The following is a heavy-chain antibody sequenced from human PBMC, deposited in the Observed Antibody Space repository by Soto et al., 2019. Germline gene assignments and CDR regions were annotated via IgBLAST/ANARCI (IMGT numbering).Heavy chain of an antibody. Sequence: PSETLSLTCAVSGGSISSANWWTWVRQPPGKELEWIGEIYHGGSTSYNPSLKSRVTLSLDKFKNHFSLNLTSVTAADTAVYYCARLSFSYRVDDWGQGTTVTVSS. V-gene: IGHV4-4*02. J-gene: IGHJ6*02. CDR3: ARLSFSYRVDD. CDR2: IYHGGST. CDR1: GGSISSANW.